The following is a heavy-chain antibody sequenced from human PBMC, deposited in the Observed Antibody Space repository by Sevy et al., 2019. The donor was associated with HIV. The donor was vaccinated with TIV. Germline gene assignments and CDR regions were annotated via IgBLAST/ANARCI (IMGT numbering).Heavy chain of an antibody. CDR1: GGSISSGGYY. CDR3: ASETDHHAFDI. Sequence: SETLSLTCTVSGGSISSGGYYWSWIRQHPGKGLEWIGYIYYSGSTYYNPSLKNRVTISVDTSKNQFSLKLSSVTAADTAVYYCASETDHHAFDIWGQGTMVTVSS. CDR2: IYYSGST. V-gene: IGHV4-31*03. J-gene: IGHJ3*02.